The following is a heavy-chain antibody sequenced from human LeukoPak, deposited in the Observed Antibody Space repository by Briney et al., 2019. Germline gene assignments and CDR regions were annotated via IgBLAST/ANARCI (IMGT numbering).Heavy chain of an antibody. D-gene: IGHD3-22*01. J-gene: IGHJ3*02. CDR3: ARDRLHYYDSSGFDI. V-gene: IGHV3-21*01. Sequence: PGGSLRLSCAASGFTFSSYSMNWVRQAPGKGLEWVSSISSSSSYIYYADSVKGRFTISRDNAKNSLYLQMNSLRAEDTGVYYCARDRLHYYDSSGFDIWGQGTMVTVSS. CDR1: GFTFSSYS. CDR2: ISSSSSYI.